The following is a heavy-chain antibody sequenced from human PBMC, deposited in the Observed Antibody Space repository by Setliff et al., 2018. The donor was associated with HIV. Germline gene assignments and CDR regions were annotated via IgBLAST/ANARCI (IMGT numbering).Heavy chain of an antibody. V-gene: IGHV4-38-2*02. Sequence: PSETLSLTCTVSGYSISSGYYWGWIRQPPGKGLEWIGNIYHSGSTYYNPSLKSRVTISVDTSKNQFSLKLTSVTAADTAVYYCARFSTSSGGTFDYWGQG. J-gene: IGHJ4*02. D-gene: IGHD6-6*01. CDR3: ARFSTSSGGTFDY. CDR1: GYSISSGYY. CDR2: IYHSGST.